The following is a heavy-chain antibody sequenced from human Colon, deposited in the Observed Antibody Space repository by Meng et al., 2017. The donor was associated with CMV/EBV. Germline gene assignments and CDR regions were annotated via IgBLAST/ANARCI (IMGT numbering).Heavy chain of an antibody. J-gene: IGHJ6*02. CDR3: ARVRKHYGMDV. D-gene: IGHD1-14*01. V-gene: IGHV4-39*01. CDR2: IYYSGST. Sequence: SQTLSLTCTVSGGSISSSSYYWGWIRQPPGKGLEWIWSIYYSGSTYYNPSLKSRVTISVDTSKNQFSLKLSSVTAADTAVYYCARVRKHYGMDVWGQGTTVTISS. CDR1: GGSISSSSYY.